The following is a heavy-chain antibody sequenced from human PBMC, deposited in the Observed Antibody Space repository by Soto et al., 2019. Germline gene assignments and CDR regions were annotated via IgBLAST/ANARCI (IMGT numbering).Heavy chain of an antibody. CDR2: INHSGST. Sequence: SETLSLTCAVYGGSFSGYYWSWIRQPPGKGLEWIGEINHSGSTNYNPSLKSRVTISVDTSKNQFSLKLSSVTAADTAVYYCARVGSGSYYKYNWFDPWGQGTLVTVSS. CDR1: GGSFSGYY. D-gene: IGHD3-10*01. J-gene: IGHJ5*02. CDR3: ARVGSGSYYKYNWFDP. V-gene: IGHV4-34*01.